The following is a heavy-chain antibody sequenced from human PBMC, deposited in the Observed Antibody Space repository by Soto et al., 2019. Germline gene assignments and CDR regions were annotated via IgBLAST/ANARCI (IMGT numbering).Heavy chain of an antibody. V-gene: IGHV3-21*01. CDR2: ISSSSSYI. D-gene: IGHD3-9*01. Sequence: GGSLRLSCAASGFTFSSYSMNWVRQAPGKGLEWVSSISSSSSYIYYADSVKGRFTISRDNAKNSLYLQMNSLRAEDTAVYYCASIGDILTGYSTTVSYYYYMDVWGKGTTVTVSS. CDR3: ASIGDILTGYSTTVSYYYYMDV. J-gene: IGHJ6*03. CDR1: GFTFSSYS.